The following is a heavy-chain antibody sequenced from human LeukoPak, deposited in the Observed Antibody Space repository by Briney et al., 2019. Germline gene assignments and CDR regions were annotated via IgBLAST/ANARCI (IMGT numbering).Heavy chain of an antibody. D-gene: IGHD3-9*01. CDR3: ARDGGYFDILTGFSV. CDR1: EGGFNNYG. CDR2: IIPIPGTS. V-gene: IGHV1-69*04. J-gene: IGHJ4*02. Sequence: GASAKVSCKASEGGFNNYGINWVRQAPGQGLEWMGRIIPIPGTSNYAPKFQGRLTITADKLTATGYMELRTLRSEDTAVYYCARDGGYFDILTGFSVWGQGTLVTVSS.